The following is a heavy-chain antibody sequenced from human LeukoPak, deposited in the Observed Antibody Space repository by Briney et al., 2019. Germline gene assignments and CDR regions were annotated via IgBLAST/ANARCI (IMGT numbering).Heavy chain of an antibody. V-gene: IGHV3-21*01. CDR3: ARDLRLGVVKVLDY. Sequence: GGSLRLSCAASGFTFSSYSMNWVRQAPGKGLEWVSSISSSSRYIYYADSVKGRFTISRDNAKNSLYLQMNSLRAEDTAVYYCARDLRLGVVKVLDYWGQGTLVTVSS. CDR2: ISSSSRYI. J-gene: IGHJ4*02. CDR1: GFTFSSYS. D-gene: IGHD3-3*01.